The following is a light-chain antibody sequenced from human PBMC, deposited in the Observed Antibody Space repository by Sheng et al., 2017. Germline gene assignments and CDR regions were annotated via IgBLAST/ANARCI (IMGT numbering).Light chain of an antibody. CDR1: ALPKQY. CDR2: KDT. J-gene: IGLJ2*01. CDR3: QSADRSGTLGV. Sequence: SYELTQPPSMSVSPGQTARITCSGDALPKQYAYWFQQKPGQAPVLVISKDTERPSGIPEPILWSGSGTTVTLTISGVQAEDEANYYCQSADRSGTLGVFGGGTKLTVL. V-gene: IGLV3-25*03.